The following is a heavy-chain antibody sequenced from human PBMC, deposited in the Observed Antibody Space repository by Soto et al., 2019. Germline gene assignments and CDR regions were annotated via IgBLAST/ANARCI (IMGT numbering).Heavy chain of an antibody. J-gene: IGHJ4*02. CDR2: VNEDGSEK. Sequence: EVQLVESGGGLVQPGGSLRLSCAASGLTFSSYYMSWVRQAQGKGLEWVANVNEDGSEKYYVDSVKGRFTVSRDNAKSSLYLQMNSLRPEDTAVYYCAKWRGAGSDYWGQGTLVTVSS. V-gene: IGHV3-7*01. D-gene: IGHD1-26*01. CDR3: AKWRGAGSDY. CDR1: GLTFSSYY.